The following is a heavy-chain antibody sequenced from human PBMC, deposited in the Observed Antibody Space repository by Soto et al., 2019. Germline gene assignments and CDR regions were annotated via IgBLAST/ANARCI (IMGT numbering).Heavy chain of an antibody. J-gene: IGHJ3*02. CDR3: ARDGITIFGVVTDAFDI. D-gene: IGHD3-3*01. Sequence: EVQLVESGGGLVQPGGSLRLSCAASGFTFSSYSMNWVRQAPGKGLEWVSYISSSSSTIYYADSVKGRFTISRDNAKNSLYLQMNSLRAEETAVYYCARDGITIFGVVTDAFDIWGQGTMVTVSS. CDR1: GFTFSSYS. V-gene: IGHV3-48*01. CDR2: ISSSSSTI.